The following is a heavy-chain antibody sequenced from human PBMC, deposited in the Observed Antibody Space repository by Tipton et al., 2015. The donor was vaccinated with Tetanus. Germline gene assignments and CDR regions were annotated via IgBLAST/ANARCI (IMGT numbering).Heavy chain of an antibody. J-gene: IGHJ4*02. D-gene: IGHD4-17*01. Sequence: TLSLTCTVSGGSISSGGYYWSWIRQHPGKGLEWIGYIYYSGSTYYNPSLKSRVTISVDTSKNQFSLKLSSVTAADTAVYYCARDRPTVNSGFDYWGQGTLVTVSS. V-gene: IGHV4-31*03. CDR2: IYYSGST. CDR1: GGSISSGGYY. CDR3: ARDRPTVNSGFDY.